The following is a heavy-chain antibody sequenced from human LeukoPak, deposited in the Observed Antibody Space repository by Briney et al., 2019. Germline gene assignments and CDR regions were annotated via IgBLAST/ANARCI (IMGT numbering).Heavy chain of an antibody. Sequence: ASVKVSCKASGYTFTSYDINWVRQATGQGLEWMGWMNPNSGNTGYAQKFQGRVTVTRDTSASTAYMELSSLRSEDTAVYYCARGGYCSGGSCKKYYFDYWGQGTLVTVSS. D-gene: IGHD2-15*01. V-gene: IGHV1-8*01. CDR2: MNPNSGNT. J-gene: IGHJ4*02. CDR1: GYTFTSYD. CDR3: ARGGYCSGGSCKKYYFDY.